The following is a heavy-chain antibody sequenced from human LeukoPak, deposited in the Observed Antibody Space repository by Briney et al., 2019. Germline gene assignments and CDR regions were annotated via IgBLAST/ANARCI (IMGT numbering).Heavy chain of an antibody. CDR1: GYTFTSYY. D-gene: IGHD2-15*01. CDR2: INPSGGST. CDR3: ARVREYCSGGSCPYYFDY. J-gene: IGHJ4*02. V-gene: IGHV1-46*01. Sequence: ASVKVSCKASGYTFTSYYMHWVRQAPGQGLEWMGIINPSGGSTSYAQKFQGRVTMTRDTSTSTAYMELRSLRSDDTAVYYCARVREYCSGGSCPYYFDYWGQGTLVTVSS.